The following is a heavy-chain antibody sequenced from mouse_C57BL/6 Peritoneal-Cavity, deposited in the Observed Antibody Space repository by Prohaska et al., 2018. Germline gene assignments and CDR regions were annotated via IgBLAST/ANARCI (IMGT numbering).Heavy chain of an antibody. CDR1: GYTFTDYY. CDR2: INPNNGGT. Sequence: EVQLQQSGPELVKPGASVKISCKASGYTFTDYYMNWVKQSHGKRLEWIGDINPNNGGTSYNQKFKGKATLTVDKSSSTSYMELRSLTSEDSAVYYCARSGLPWFAYWGQGTLVTVSA. V-gene: IGHV1-26*01. CDR3: ARSGLPWFAY. J-gene: IGHJ3*01. D-gene: IGHD2-2*01.